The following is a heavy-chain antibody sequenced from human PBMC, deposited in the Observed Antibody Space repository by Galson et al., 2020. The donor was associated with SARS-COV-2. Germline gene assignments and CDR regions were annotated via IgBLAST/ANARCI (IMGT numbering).Heavy chain of an antibody. V-gene: IGHV4-38-2*02. CDR3: AGQGVNRIVLVTVPGWYFDL. CDR1: GYSVSTTNY. CDR2: VYPSGTT. J-gene: IGHJ2*01. Sequence: SETLSLTCTVSGYSVSTTNYWGWVRQPPGRGLEWIGSVYPSGTTYYNPSLKSRVTISVDTSKNQFSLRLDSVTAADTALYYCAGQGVNRIVLVTVPGWYFDLWGRGTLVTVSS. D-gene: IGHD3-22*01.